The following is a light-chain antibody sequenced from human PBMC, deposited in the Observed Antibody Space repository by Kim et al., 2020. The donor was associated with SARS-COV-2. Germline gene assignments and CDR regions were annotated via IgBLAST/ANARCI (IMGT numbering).Light chain of an antibody. CDR1: GGSIANNF. J-gene: IGLJ2*01. Sequence: NFMLTQPHSVSESPGNTVTISCSRSGGSIANNFVQWYQQRPGSAPTAVIYEDSQRPSGVPDRFSGSIDSSSNSASLTISGLKTEDEADYYCQSYDTNSVIFGGGTQLT. CDR2: EDS. CDR3: QSYDTNSVI. V-gene: IGLV6-57*03.